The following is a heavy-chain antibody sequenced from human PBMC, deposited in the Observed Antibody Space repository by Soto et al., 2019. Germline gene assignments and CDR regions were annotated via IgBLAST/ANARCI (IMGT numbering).Heavy chain of an antibody. CDR2: IIPIFGTA. J-gene: IGHJ2*01. CDR3: ARETEVAGTLLLFDL. Sequence: QVQLVQSGAEVKKPGSSVKFSCKASGGTFSSYAIIWVRQAPGQGLEWMGGIIPIFGTANYAHQFQGRVTITADESTSTAYMALSSLRSDETAVYYCARETEVAGTLLLFDLWGRGTLVTVSS. V-gene: IGHV1-69*01. CDR1: GGTFSSYA. D-gene: IGHD6-19*01.